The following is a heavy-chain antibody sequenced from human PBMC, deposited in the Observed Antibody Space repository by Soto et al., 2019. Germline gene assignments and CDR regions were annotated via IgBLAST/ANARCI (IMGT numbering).Heavy chain of an antibody. CDR3: AKEHHYSSSWSEFDY. CDR1: GFTFSSYA. V-gene: IGHV3-23*01. J-gene: IGHJ4*02. D-gene: IGHD6-13*01. Sequence: EVQLLESGGGLVQPGGSLRLSCAASGFTFSSYAMSWVRQAPGKGLEWVSAISGSGVSTYYADSVKGRFTISRDNSKNTLYLQMNSLRAEDTAVYYRAKEHHYSSSWSEFDYWGQGTLVTVSS. CDR2: ISGSGVST.